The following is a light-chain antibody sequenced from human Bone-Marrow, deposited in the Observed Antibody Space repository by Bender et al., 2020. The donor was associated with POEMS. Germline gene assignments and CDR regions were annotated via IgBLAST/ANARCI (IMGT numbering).Light chain of an antibody. CDR3: SSYSSSTTLYV. CDR1: DTDIGTYYDD. V-gene: IGLV2-14*03. Sequence: QSALTQPASVSGSPGQSITISCTGTDTDIGTYYDDVSWYQQHPGEAPKLVIYDVNSRPSGVSNRFSGSKSGNTASLTISGLRAEDEADFYCSSYSSSTTLYVFGTGTKLTVL. CDR2: DVN. J-gene: IGLJ1*01.